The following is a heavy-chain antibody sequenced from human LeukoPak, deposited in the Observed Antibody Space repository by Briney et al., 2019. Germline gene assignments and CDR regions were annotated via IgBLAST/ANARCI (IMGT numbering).Heavy chain of an antibody. CDR3: ARAAYYYDSSGYHYYFDY. J-gene: IGHJ4*02. CDR1: GASISNYY. V-gene: IGHV4-30-4*01. CDR2: IYYSGST. D-gene: IGHD3-22*01. Sequence: PSETLSLTCTVSGASISNYYWSWIRQPPGKGLEWIGYIYYSGSTYYNPSLKSRVTISVDTSKNQFSLKLSSLTAADTAVYYCARAAYYYDSSGYHYYFDYWGQGTLVTVSS.